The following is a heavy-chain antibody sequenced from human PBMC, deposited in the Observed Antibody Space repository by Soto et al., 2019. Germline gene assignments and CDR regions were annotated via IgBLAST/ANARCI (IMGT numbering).Heavy chain of an antibody. D-gene: IGHD1-26*01. Sequence: GGSLRLSCAASGFTFSSYGMHWVRQAPGKGLEWVAVIWYDGSNKYYADSVKGRFTISRDNSKNTLYLQMNSLRAEDTAVYYCARAASGSFGYFDYWGQGTLVTVSS. CDR3: ARAASGSFGYFDY. CDR2: IWYDGSNK. V-gene: IGHV3-33*01. J-gene: IGHJ4*02. CDR1: GFTFSSYG.